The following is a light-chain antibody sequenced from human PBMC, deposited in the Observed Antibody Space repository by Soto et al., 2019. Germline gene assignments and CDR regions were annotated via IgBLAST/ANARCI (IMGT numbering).Light chain of an antibody. CDR3: QQYGYLAT. J-gene: IGKJ4*01. Sequence: EIVLTQSPGTLSLSPGERATLSCRASQSITNNYLAWYQQKPGRAHRLLIYGASSRATGIRDRFSGSGSGTDFTLTISRLEPEDFAMYDWQQYGYLATFGGGTKVEIK. CDR2: GAS. CDR1: QSITNNY. V-gene: IGKV3-20*01.